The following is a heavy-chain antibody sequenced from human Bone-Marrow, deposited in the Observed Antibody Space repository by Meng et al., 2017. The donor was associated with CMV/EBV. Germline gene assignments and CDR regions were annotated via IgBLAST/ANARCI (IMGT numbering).Heavy chain of an antibody. V-gene: IGHV3-11*04. CDR1: GFTFSDYY. D-gene: IGHD3-3*01. CDR2: ISSSGSTI. J-gene: IGHJ6*02. Sequence: GGSLRLSCAASGFTFSDYYMSWIRQAPGKGLEWVSYISSSGSTIYYADSVKGRFTISRDNAKNSLYLQMNSLRAEDTAVYYCARDQVLRFLEWSNYYYYGMDVWGQGTTVTVS. CDR3: ARDQVLRFLEWSNYYYYGMDV.